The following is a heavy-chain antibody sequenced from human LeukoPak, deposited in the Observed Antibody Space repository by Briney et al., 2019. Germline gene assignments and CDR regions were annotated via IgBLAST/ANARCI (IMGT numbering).Heavy chain of an antibody. CDR1: GFTFSSYC. J-gene: IGHJ4*02. CDR3: AKSDYFDS. CDR2: ISSSSSYI. Sequence: NPGGSLRLSCAASGFTFSSYCMDWVRQTPGKGLEWVSSISSSSSYIYYADSVKGRFTISRDNARNTLYLQMNSLRAEDTAVYYCAKSDYFDSWGQGTLVTVSS. V-gene: IGHV3-21*01.